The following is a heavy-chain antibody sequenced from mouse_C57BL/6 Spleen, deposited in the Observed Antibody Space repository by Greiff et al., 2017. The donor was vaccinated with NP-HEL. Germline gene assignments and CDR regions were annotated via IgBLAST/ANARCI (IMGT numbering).Heavy chain of an antibody. CDR2: IDPEDGDT. J-gene: IGHJ3*01. D-gene: IGHD1-1*01. V-gene: IGHV14-1*01. CDR1: GFNIKDYY. Sequence: VQLQQSGAELVRPGASVKLSCTASGFNIKDYYMHWVKQRPEQGLEWIGRIDPEDGDTEYAPKFQGKATMTADTSSNTAYLQLSSLTSGDTAVYYCTQDYGSPWFADWGQGTLVTVSA. CDR3: TQDYGSPWFAD.